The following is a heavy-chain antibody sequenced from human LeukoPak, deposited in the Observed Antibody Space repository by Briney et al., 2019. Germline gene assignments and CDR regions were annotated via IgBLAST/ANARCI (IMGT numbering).Heavy chain of an antibody. CDR1: GFTFSDHY. D-gene: IGHD1-26*01. CDR2: RRNKADSYST. J-gene: IGHJ4*02. Sequence: GGSLRLSCAASGFTFSDHYMDWVRQAPGKGLEWVGRRRNKADSYSTEYAASVKGRFTISRDDSKNSLYLQMNSLKTEDTALYYCTRTLVGATWSHFDYWGQGTLVTVSS. V-gene: IGHV3-72*01. CDR3: TRTLVGATWSHFDY.